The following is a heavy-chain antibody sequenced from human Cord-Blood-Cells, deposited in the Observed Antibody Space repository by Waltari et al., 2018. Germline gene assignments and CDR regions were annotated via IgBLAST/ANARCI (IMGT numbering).Heavy chain of an antibody. D-gene: IGHD2-21*01. V-gene: IGHV3-7*01. Sequence: EVQLVESGGGLVQPGGSLRLSCAASGFPFSSHRMSWVRQAPGKGLEWVANIKQDGSEKYYVDSVKGRFTISRDNAKNSLYLQMNSLRAEDTAVYYCARIIVELGLFDYWGQGTLVTVSS. CDR3: ARIIVELGLFDY. CDR2: IKQDGSEK. CDR1: GFPFSSHR. J-gene: IGHJ4*02.